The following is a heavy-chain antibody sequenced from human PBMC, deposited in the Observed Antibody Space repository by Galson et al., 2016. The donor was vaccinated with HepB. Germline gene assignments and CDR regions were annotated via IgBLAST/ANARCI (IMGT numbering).Heavy chain of an antibody. Sequence: SLRLSCAVSGFTFSSYGMHWVRQAPGKGLEWVAVISADGSSKYYVPSVKGRFSISRDNSKDMLYLQMDSLRPEDTAVYYCAKSRHAPPIDFIFNRWGQGTLVTVSS. CDR1: GFTFSSYG. CDR3: AKSRHAPPIDFIFNR. CDR2: ISADGSSK. J-gene: IGHJ5*02. V-gene: IGHV3-30*18. D-gene: IGHD3-9*01.